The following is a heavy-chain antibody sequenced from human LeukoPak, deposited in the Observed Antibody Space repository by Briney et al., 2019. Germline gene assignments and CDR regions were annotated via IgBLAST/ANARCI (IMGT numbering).Heavy chain of an antibody. CDR1: GFTFSIYA. CDR3: AKEGDYSNAAPEWGFDS. J-gene: IGHJ4*02. D-gene: IGHD4-17*01. CDR2: ISGSSSHT. V-gene: IGHV3-23*01. Sequence: PGGSLRLSCVASGFTFSIYAMSWVRQAPGTGLEWVSGISGSSSHTLDADSVRGRFIISRDNTRNTLYLHMNSLRAEDTALYYCAKEGDYSNAAPEWGFDSWGQGTLVTVSS.